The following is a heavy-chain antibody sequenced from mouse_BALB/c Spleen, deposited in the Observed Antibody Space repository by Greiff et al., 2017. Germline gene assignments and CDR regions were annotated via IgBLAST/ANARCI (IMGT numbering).Heavy chain of an antibody. CDR2: ISSGSSTI. J-gene: IGHJ2*01. D-gene: IGHD2-3*01. Sequence: EVMLVESGGGLVQPGGSRKLSCAASGFTFSSFGMHWVRQAPEKGLEWVAYISSGSSTIYYADTVKGRFTISRDNPKNTLFLQMTSLRSEDTAMYYCARGLLGGFDYWGQGTTLTVSS. CDR1: GFTFSSFG. CDR3: ARGLLGGFDY. V-gene: IGHV5-17*02.